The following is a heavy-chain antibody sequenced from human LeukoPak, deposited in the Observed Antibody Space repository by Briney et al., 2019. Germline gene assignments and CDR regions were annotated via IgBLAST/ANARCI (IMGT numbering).Heavy chain of an antibody. D-gene: IGHD3-16*01. CDR2: IKQDGSEK. CDR3: ARDANYDYLALLGARDH. CDR1: GFTFTIYW. J-gene: IGHJ4*02. V-gene: IGHV3-7*01. Sequence: GGSLRLSCAASGFTFTIYWMSWVRQAPGKGLEWVANIKQDGSEKYYVDSVKGRFTISRDNAKNSLYLQMNSLRAEDTAVYYCARDANYDYLALLGARDHWGLGTLVTVSS.